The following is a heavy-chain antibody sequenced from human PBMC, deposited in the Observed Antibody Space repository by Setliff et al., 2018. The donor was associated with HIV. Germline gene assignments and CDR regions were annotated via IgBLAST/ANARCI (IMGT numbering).Heavy chain of an antibody. D-gene: IGHD3-22*01. Sequence: SGPTLVNPPQTLTLTCSLSGFSLNTAGVGVAWIRQPPGKALEWLALIYWDDDKRFSPSLSSRLTITKDTSKNQVVLTMANMDPVDTATYFCAHYYDSSGFYNSFDYWGQGALVTVSS. V-gene: IGHV2-5*02. CDR1: GFSLNTAGVG. J-gene: IGHJ4*02. CDR2: IYWDDDK. CDR3: AHYYDSSGFYNSFDY.